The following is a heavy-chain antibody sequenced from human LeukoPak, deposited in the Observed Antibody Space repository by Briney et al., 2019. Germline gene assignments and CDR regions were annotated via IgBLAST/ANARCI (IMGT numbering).Heavy chain of an antibody. Sequence: QPGGSLRLSCAASGFTFSSYAMHWVRQAPGKGLEYVSAISSNGGSTYHANSVKGRFTISRDNSKNTLYLQRGSLRAEDTAVYYCAREMATTHYYYGMDVWGQGTTVTVSS. CDR2: ISSNGGST. V-gene: IGHV3-64*01. J-gene: IGHJ6*02. CDR1: GFTFSSYA. CDR3: AREMATTHYYYGMDV. D-gene: IGHD5-24*01.